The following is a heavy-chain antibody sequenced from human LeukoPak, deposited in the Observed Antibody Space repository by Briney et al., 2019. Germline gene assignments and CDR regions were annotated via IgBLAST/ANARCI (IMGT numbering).Heavy chain of an antibody. J-gene: IGHJ5*02. CDR3: ARPLSLGYCSGGSCYGRGAWFDR. Sequence: SWTLPLTCAVSGGSLSSSNWWRWVRQPPAQGLEWIVQMYHLGCTNYNPSLKSRVTISVDKSKNQFSLKLRSVTAADTAVYYCARPLSLGYCSGGSCYGRGAWFDRWGQGTLVTVAS. CDR1: GGSLSSSNW. D-gene: IGHD2-15*01. V-gene: IGHV4-4*02. CDR2: MYHLGCT.